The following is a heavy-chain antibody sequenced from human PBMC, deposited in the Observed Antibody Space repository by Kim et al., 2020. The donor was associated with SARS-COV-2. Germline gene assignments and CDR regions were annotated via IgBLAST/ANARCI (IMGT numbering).Heavy chain of an antibody. V-gene: IGHV4-31*03. J-gene: IGHJ2*01. Sequence: SETLSLTCTVSGGSISSGGYYWSRIRQHPGKGLEWIGYIYYSGSTSYNPSLKSRITISVDTSKNQFSLKLSSVTAADTAVYYCARDRAPTLRLFAWTQYWYFDLWGRGTLVTVSS. CDR1: GGSISSGGYY. CDR2: IYYSGST. CDR3: ARDRAPTLRLFAWTQYWYFDL. D-gene: IGHD3-9*01.